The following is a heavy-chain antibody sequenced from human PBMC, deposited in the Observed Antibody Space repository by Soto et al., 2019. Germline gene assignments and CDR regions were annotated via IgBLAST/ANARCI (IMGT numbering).Heavy chain of an antibody. Sequence: EVQLVESGGGLVKPGGSLRLACAASGLPFNSYSMNWVRQAPGRGLEWVSTITSSSQYIYYADSVKGRFTISRDNAKNSLYLQMNSLRAEDTAVYYCATGDCSSNRCYIIDYSYGMDVWGQGTTVTVPS. J-gene: IGHJ6*02. CDR2: ITSSSQYI. D-gene: IGHD2-2*01. CDR1: GLPFNSYS. CDR3: ATGDCSSNRCYIIDYSYGMDV. V-gene: IGHV3-21*01.